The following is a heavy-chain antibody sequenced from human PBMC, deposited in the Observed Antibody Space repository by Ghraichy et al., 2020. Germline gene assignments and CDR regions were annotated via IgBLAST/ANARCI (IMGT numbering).Heavy chain of an antibody. Sequence: GGSLRLSCAASGFTVSSNYMSWVRQAPGKGLEWVSVIYSGGSTYYADSVKGRFTISRDNSKNTLYLQMNSLRAEDTAVYYCAREQYCSSTSCAQDYYYYGMDVWGQGTTVTVSS. CDR1: GFTVSSNY. V-gene: IGHV3-53*01. CDR2: IYSGGST. J-gene: IGHJ6*02. D-gene: IGHD2-2*01. CDR3: AREQYCSSTSCAQDYYYYGMDV.